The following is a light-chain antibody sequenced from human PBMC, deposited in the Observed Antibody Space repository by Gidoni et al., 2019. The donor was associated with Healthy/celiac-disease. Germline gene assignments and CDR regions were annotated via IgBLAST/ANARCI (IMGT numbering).Light chain of an antibody. Sequence: MTQSPSSLSASVGDRVTITCRASQSISSYLYWYLQKPGQSPQLLIYFGSNRASGVPDRFSGSGSGTDFTLKISRVEAEDVGVYYCMQALQTPVTFXXXTRLEIK. CDR2: FGS. V-gene: IGKV2-28*01. CDR1: QSISSY. CDR3: MQALQTPVT. J-gene: IGKJ5*01.